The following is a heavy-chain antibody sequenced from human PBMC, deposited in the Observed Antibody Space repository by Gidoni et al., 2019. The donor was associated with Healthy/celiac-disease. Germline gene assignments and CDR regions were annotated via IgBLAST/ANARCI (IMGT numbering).Heavy chain of an antibody. CDR3: ARGPLPRGAWGY. Sequence: QVQLQQWGAGLLKPSETLSLTYAVFGGSFSGYYWSWIRQPPGKGLEWIGEIDHSGSTNYNPSLKSRVTISVDTSKNQFALKLSSVTAADTAVYYCARGPLPRGAWGYWGQGTLVTVSS. CDR2: IDHSGST. D-gene: IGHD1-26*01. V-gene: IGHV4-34*01. CDR1: GGSFSGYY. J-gene: IGHJ4*02.